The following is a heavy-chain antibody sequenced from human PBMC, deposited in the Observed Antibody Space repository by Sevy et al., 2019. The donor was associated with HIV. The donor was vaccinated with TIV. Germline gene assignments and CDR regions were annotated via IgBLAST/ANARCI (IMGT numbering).Heavy chain of an antibody. CDR3: ARDVDSNYDGIDA. D-gene: IGHD4-4*01. CDR1: GFTFIDYA. V-gene: IGHV3-30*04. CDR2: ISDDGSKT. Sequence: GGSLRLSCADSGFTFIDYAMHWVRQAPGKGLEWVAVISDDGSKTYYADSVNGRFTISRDNSQNTVDLQMNSLRVEDTAVYYCARDVDSNYDGIDAWGQGTTVTVSS. J-gene: IGHJ6*02.